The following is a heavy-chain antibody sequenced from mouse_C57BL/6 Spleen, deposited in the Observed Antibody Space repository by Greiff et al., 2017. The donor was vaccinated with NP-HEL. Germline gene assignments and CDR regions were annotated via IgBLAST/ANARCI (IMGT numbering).Heavy chain of an antibody. V-gene: IGHV1-22*01. CDR1: GYTFTDYN. CDR2: INPNNGGT. J-gene: IGHJ3*01. Sequence: VQLQQSGPELVKPGASVKMSCKASGYTFTDYNMHWVKQSHGKSLEWIGYINPNNGGTSYNQKFKGKATLTVTKSSSTAYMELRSLTSEDSAVYYCARGWDVEDWFAYWGQGTLVTVSA. D-gene: IGHD4-1*01. CDR3: ARGWDVEDWFAY.